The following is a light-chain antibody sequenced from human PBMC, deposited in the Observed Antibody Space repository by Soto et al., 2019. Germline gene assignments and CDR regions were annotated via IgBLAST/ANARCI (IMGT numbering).Light chain of an antibody. J-gene: IGLJ3*02. Sequence: QSMLTQPPSVSAAPRQRVTISCSGTISNIGNNAVNWYQPVPGKAPKLLIHFDDRVPSGVSDRFSGSKSGTSASLTIRGLPSEDEGDYYCAAWDDSLNGPVFGGGTKVTVL. CDR2: FDD. V-gene: IGLV1-36*01. CDR1: ISNIGNNA. CDR3: AAWDDSLNGPV.